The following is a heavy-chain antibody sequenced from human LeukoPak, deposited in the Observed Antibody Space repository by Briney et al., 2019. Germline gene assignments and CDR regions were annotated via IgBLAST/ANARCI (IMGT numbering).Heavy chain of an antibody. CDR2: IYHSGTT. CDR1: GYSISSGYY. Sequence: SETLSLTCDVSGYSISSGYYWGWIRQPPGKGLEWIGSIYHSGTTYYNPSLKSRVTISVDTSKNHFSLKLSSVTAADTAVYYCASSNWNGVDYWGQGTLVTVSS. J-gene: IGHJ4*02. D-gene: IGHD1-1*01. V-gene: IGHV4-38-2*01. CDR3: ASSNWNGVDY.